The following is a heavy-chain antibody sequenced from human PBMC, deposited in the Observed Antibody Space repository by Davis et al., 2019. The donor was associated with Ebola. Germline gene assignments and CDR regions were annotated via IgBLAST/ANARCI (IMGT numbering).Heavy chain of an antibody. CDR2: ISWNSGSI. J-gene: IGHJ4*02. CDR3: ASLPYSSGWSLDY. Sequence: GGSLRLSCAASGFTFDDYAMHWVRQAPGKGLEWVSGISWNSGSIGYADSVKGRFTISRDNAKNSLYLQMNSLRAEDTAVYYCASLPYSSGWSLDYWGQGTLVTVSS. CDR1: GFTFDDYA. D-gene: IGHD6-19*01. V-gene: IGHV3-9*01.